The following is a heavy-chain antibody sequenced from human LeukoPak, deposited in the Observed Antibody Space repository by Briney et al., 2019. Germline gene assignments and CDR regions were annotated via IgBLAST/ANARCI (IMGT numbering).Heavy chain of an antibody. CDR2: ISSSSSTI. J-gene: IGHJ4*02. CDR3: ARATYDFWSGYYIYYFDY. CDR1: GFTFSSYS. V-gene: IGHV3-48*01. Sequence: GGSLRLSCAASGFTFSSYSMNWVRQAPGKGLEWVSYISSSSSTIYYADSVKGRFTISRDNAKNSLYLQMNSLRAEDTAVYYCARATYDFWSGYYIYYFDYWGQGTLVTVSS. D-gene: IGHD3-3*01.